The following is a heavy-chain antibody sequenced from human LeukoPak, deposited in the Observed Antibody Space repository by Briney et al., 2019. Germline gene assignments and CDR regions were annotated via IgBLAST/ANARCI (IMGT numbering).Heavy chain of an antibody. J-gene: IGHJ3*02. CDR3: ARASMIVDAFDI. V-gene: IGHV4-59*12. D-gene: IGHD3-22*01. CDR1: GGSISSYY. Sequence: PSETLSLTCTVSGGSISSYYWSWIRQPPGKGLEWIGYIYYSGSTNYNPSLKSRVTMSVDTSKNQFSLKLSSVTAADTAVYYCARASMIVDAFDIWGQGTMVTVSS. CDR2: IYYSGST.